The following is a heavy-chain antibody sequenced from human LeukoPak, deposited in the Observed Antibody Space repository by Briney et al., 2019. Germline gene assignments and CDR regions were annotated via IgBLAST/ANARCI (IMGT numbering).Heavy chain of an antibody. V-gene: IGHV6-1*01. D-gene: IGHD3-10*01. CDR3: ARQASWRFGWYFDL. CDR1: GYSVSRSYAG. Sequence: SQTLSLTCAISGYSVSRSYAGWNWIGQSPSRGLEWLGRTYYTSKWYNDYAVYVKSRITINPDTSKNQFSLQLNSVTPEDTAVYYCARQASWRFGWYFDLWRRGTLVSVST. CDR2: TYYTSKWYN. J-gene: IGHJ2*01.